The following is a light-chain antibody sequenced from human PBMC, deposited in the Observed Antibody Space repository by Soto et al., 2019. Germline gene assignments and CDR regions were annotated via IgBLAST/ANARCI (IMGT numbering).Light chain of an antibody. CDR2: DAS. CDR3: QQLRRYPST. J-gene: IGKJ4*01. CDR1: KSIGYY. V-gene: IGKV3-11*01. Sequence: EILLTQYPATLSLSPGDRATLSCGSSKSIGYYLAWYQQIPGQAPRLLIHDASNRATGVPARFSGSGSGTDFTLTISGLQPEDFAAYYCQQLRRYPSTFGGGTNVDIK.